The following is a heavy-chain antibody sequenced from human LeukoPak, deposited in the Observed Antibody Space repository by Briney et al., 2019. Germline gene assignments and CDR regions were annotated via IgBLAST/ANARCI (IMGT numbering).Heavy chain of an antibody. D-gene: IGHD5-24*01. CDR2: LSDGGRST. V-gene: IGHV3-23*01. Sequence: PGGSLRLSCAASGFTFSSYGMSWVRQAPGKGLEWVSALSDGGRSTYYADSVKGRFTISRDNSKNTLYLQMNSLRGEDTAVYYCARGFDGYYGFDLWGQGTMVTVSS. CDR1: GFTFSSYG. CDR3: ARGFDGYYGFDL. J-gene: IGHJ3*01.